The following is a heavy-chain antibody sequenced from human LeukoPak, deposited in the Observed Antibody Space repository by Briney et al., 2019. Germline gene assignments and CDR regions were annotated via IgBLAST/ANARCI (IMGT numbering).Heavy chain of an antibody. V-gene: IGHV3-53*01. Sequence: GGSLRLSCATSGFTVSSNYMSWVRQAPGKGLEWVSVIYSGGSTYYADSVKGRFTISRDNSKNTLYLQMNSLRAEDTAVYYCARVPLVKYYYYYGMDVWGQGTTVTVSS. J-gene: IGHJ6*01. CDR2: IYSGGST. CDR1: GFTVSSNY. CDR3: ARVPLVKYYYYYGMDV. D-gene: IGHD4-23*01.